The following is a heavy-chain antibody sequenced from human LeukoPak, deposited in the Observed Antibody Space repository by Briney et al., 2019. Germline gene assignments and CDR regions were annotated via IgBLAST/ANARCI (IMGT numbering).Heavy chain of an antibody. V-gene: IGHV3-48*02. CDR2: ISSSSSLI. CDR1: GFTFSSYG. D-gene: IGHD3-10*01. Sequence: PGGSLRLSCAASGFTFSSYGMNWVRQAPGKGLEWVSYISSSSSLIHYADSVKGRFTISRDNAKNSLYLQINSLRDEDTAVFYCVRGGSTMVRGVHDYWGQGSLVTVSS. CDR3: VRGGSTMVRGVHDY. J-gene: IGHJ4*02.